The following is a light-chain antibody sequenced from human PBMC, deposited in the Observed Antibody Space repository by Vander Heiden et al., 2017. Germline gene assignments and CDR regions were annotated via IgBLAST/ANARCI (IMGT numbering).Light chain of an antibody. CDR3: QQYGSPIT. V-gene: IGKV3-20*01. J-gene: IGKJ3*01. CDR2: GAS. Sequence: EIVLPQSPGTLSLSPGERATLSCRASQSVSSSYLAWYQQKPGQAPRLLIYGASSRATGIPDRFSGSGSGTDFTLTISRLEPEDFAVYYCQQYGSPITFGPGTKVDIK. CDR1: QSVSSSY.